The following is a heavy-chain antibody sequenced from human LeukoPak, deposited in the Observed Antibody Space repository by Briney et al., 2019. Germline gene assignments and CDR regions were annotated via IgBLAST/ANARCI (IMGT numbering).Heavy chain of an antibody. Sequence: GGSLRLSCAASGFTFSSYWMSWVRQAPGKGLEWVSSISSSSSYIYYADSVKGQFTISRDNAKKSLYLQMNSLRAEDTAVYYCARDLSRGKPHAFDIWGQGTMVTVSS. CDR2: ISSSSSYI. D-gene: IGHD1-14*01. V-gene: IGHV3-21*01. CDR3: ARDLSRGKPHAFDI. CDR1: GFTFSSYW. J-gene: IGHJ3*02.